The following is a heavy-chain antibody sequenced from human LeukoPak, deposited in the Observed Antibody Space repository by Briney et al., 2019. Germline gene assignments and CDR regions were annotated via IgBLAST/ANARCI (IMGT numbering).Heavy chain of an antibody. CDR3: AKEGGTGTRFDY. V-gene: IGHV3-23*01. D-gene: IGHD1-7*01. J-gene: IGHJ4*02. CDR2: ISGSGAGT. CDR1: GCTFSSYA. Sequence: PGGSLRLSCAASGCTFSSYAMSWVRQPPGKGLYWVSGISGSGAGTYYADSVKGRFTISRDNSKNTLYLQMNSLRAEDTAVYYCAKEGGTGTRFDYWGQGTLVTVSS.